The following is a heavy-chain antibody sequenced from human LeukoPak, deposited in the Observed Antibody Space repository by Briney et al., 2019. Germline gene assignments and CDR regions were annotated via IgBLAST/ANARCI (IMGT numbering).Heavy chain of an antibody. V-gene: IGHV3-30*02. D-gene: IGHD5-12*01. CDR1: GFTFSSYG. J-gene: IGHJ6*02. Sequence: GESLSLSCAASGFTFSSYGMHWVRQAPGKGLEWVATIPYDGSNKFYADSLKGRFTISRDNSKNTLHLQMNSLRAEDTAVYYCAKAGFGYDYYYYYGMDVWGQGTTVTVSS. CDR2: IPYDGSNK. CDR3: AKAGFGYDYYYYYGMDV.